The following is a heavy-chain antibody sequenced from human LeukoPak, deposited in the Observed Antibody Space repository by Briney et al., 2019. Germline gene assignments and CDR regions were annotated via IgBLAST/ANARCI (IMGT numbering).Heavy chain of an antibody. J-gene: IGHJ5*02. Sequence: GESLKISCKGSGYSFASYWIGWVRQMPGKGLEWMGIIYPGDSDTRYSPSFQGQVTISADKSISTAYLQWSSLKASDTAMYYCARVPPDCSSSSCYIGYNWFDPWGQGTLVTVSS. D-gene: IGHD2-2*02. CDR1: GYSFASYW. CDR3: ARVPPDCSSSSCYIGYNWFDP. V-gene: IGHV5-51*01. CDR2: IYPGDSDT.